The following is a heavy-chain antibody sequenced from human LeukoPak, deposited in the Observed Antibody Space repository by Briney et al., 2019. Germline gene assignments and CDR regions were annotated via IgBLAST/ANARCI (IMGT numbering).Heavy chain of an antibody. CDR1: GFTDSSNY. D-gene: IGHD5-18*01. Sequence: GGSLRLXCAASGFTDSSNYMSWVRRAPGKGLEWVSVIYSGGSTYYADSVKGRFTISRDNSKNTLYLQMNSLRAEDTAVYYCARSRSGYSYGYPDWGQGTLVTVSS. CDR2: IYSGGST. J-gene: IGHJ4*02. V-gene: IGHV3-53*01. CDR3: ARSRSGYSYGYPD.